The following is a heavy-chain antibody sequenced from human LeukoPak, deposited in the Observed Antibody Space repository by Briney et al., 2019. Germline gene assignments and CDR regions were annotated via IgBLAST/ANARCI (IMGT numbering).Heavy chain of an antibody. V-gene: IGHV4-34*01. CDR2: INHSGST. CDR1: GGSFSGYY. CDR3: AREGLRWSRHNWFDP. J-gene: IGHJ5*02. D-gene: IGHD4-23*01. Sequence: SETLSLTCAVYGGSFSGYYWSWIRQPPGKGLEWIGEINHSGSTNYNPSLKSRVTISVDTSKNQFSLKLSSVTAADTAVYYCAREGLRWSRHNWFDPWGQGTLVTVSS.